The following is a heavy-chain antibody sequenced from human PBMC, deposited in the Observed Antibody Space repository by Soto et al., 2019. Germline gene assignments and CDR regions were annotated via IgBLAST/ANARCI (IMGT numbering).Heavy chain of an antibody. CDR3: ARLEELRYYFDY. CDR1: GGSISNYY. CDR2: IFYSGST. Sequence: PSETLSLTCTVSGGSISNYYWSWIRQPPGRGLEWIGHIFYSGSTNYNPALKSRVTITEDTSKSQFSLKLNSVTAADTAVYYCARLEELRYYFDYWGQGTLVTAPQ. J-gene: IGHJ4*02. D-gene: IGHD1-1*01. V-gene: IGHV4-59*08.